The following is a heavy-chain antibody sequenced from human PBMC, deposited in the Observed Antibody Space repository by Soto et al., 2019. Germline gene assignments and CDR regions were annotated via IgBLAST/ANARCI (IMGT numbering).Heavy chain of an antibody. CDR3: ARAFGGWFDP. D-gene: IGHD3-10*01. CDR2: IYYSGST. V-gene: IGHV4-31*03. CDR1: GGSISSGGYY. Sequence: SSETLSLTCTVSGGSISSGGYYWSWIRQHPGKGLEWIGYIYYSGSTYYNPSLKSRVTISVDTSKNQFSRKLSSVTAADTAVYYCARAFGGWFDPWGQGTLVTVSS. J-gene: IGHJ5*02.